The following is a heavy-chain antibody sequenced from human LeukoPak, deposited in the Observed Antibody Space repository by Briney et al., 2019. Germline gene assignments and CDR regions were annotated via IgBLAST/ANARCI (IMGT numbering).Heavy chain of an antibody. D-gene: IGHD2-15*01. V-gene: IGHV3-43*02. CDR3: EKLGIVVVVASRMEV. CDR2: ISGDGYAT. Sequence: GGSLRLSCAASGFSFDDYAMHWVRQAPGKGLEWVSLISGDGYATYYADSVKGRFTISRDNAKNSLELQMNSLRAEETAVYYCEKLGIVVVVASRMEVWGKGTTVTVSS. CDR1: GFSFDDYA. J-gene: IGHJ6*04.